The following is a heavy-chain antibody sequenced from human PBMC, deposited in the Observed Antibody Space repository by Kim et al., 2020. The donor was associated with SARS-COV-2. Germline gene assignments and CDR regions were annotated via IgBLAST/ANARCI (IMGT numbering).Heavy chain of an antibody. CDR3: AREGNSYYYYYGMDV. CDR2: ISSNGGST. Sequence: GGSLRLSCAASGFTFSSYAMHWVRQAPGKGLEYVSAISSNGGSTYYANSVKGRFTISRDNSKNTLYLQMGSLRAEDMAVYYCAREGNSYYYYYGMDVWG. CDR1: GFTFSSYA. V-gene: IGHV3-64*01. J-gene: IGHJ6*02.